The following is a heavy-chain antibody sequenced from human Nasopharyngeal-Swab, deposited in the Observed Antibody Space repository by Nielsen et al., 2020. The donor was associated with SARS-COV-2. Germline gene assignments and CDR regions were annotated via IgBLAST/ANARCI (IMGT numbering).Heavy chain of an antibody. Sequence: SCAASGFTFRSYSMNWVRQAPGKGLEWVSSISSSSSYIYYADSVKGRFTISRDNAKNSLYLQMNSLRAEDTAVYYCARVGGATNHYYYYMDVWGKGTTVTVSS. CDR3: ARVGGATNHYYYYMDV. CDR1: GFTFRSYS. D-gene: IGHD1-26*01. V-gene: IGHV3-21*01. CDR2: ISSSSSYI. J-gene: IGHJ6*03.